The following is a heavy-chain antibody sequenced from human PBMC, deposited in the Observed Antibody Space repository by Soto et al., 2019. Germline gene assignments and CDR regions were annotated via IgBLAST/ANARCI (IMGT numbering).Heavy chain of an antibody. J-gene: IGHJ4*02. V-gene: IGHV3-33*01. D-gene: IGHD3-10*01. CDR3: ARDLRRSGVDY. Sequence: SLILSCAASGFTFSSYGLHWVRRAPGKGLEWVAVIWYDGSIKYYADSVKGRFTIPRDNSKNTLYLQMNSLRAEDTAVYYCARDLRRSGVDYRGQRTLAAVSS. CDR2: IWYDGSIK. CDR1: GFTFSSYG.